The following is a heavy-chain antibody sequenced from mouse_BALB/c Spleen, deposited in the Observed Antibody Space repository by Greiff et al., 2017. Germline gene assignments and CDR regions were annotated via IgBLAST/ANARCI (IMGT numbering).Heavy chain of an antibody. CDR3: ARSGYYGSSYHFDY. CDR2: INPSNGGT. Sequence: VQLQQPGAELVKPGASVKLSCKASGCTFTSYYMYWVKQRPGQGLEWIGGINPSNGGTNFNEKFKSKATLTVDKSSSTAYMQLSSLTSEDSAVYYCARSGYYGSSYHFDYWGQGTTLTVSS. D-gene: IGHD1-1*01. CDR1: GCTFTSYY. J-gene: IGHJ2*01. V-gene: IGHV1S81*02.